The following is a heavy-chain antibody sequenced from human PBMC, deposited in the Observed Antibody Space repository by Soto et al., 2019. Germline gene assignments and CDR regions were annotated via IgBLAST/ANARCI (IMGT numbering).Heavy chain of an antibody. V-gene: IGHV3-30-3*01. CDR3: AREGLVPAATPWFDY. CDR1: GFTFSSYA. CDR2: ISYDGSNK. Sequence: QVQLVESGGGVVQPGRSLRLSCAASGFTFSSYAMHWVRQAPGKGLEWVAVISYDGSNKYYADSVKGRFTISRDNCKNTLYLQMNSLRAEDTAVYYCAREGLVPAATPWFDYWGQGTLVTVSS. J-gene: IGHJ4*02. D-gene: IGHD2-2*02.